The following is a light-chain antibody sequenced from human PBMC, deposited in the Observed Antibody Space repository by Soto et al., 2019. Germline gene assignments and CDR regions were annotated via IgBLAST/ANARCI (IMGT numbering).Light chain of an antibody. V-gene: IGKV1-5*03. CDR3: QEYNSYSYT. CDR2: EAS. CDR1: QSISSW. Sequence: DIPMTQSPSTLSASVGDRVTISCRASQSISSWLAWYQQKPGRAPKLLLYEASSLESGVPSRFSGSGSGTDFTLTISGLQPDDFATYYCQEYNSYSYTFGQGTKLEIK. J-gene: IGKJ2*01.